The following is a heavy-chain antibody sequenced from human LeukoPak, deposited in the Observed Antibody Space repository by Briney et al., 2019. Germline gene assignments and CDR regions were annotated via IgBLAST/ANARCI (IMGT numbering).Heavy chain of an antibody. CDR3: ASGGGSGSYYDNY. D-gene: IGHD3-10*01. J-gene: IGHJ4*02. V-gene: IGHV1-69*04. Sequence: SVKVSCKASGGTFSSYAISWVRQAPGQGLEWMGRIIPILGIANYAQKSQGRVTITADKSTSTAYMELSSLRSEDTAVYYCASGGGSGSYYDNYWGQGTLVTVSS. CDR2: IIPILGIA. CDR1: GGTFSSYA.